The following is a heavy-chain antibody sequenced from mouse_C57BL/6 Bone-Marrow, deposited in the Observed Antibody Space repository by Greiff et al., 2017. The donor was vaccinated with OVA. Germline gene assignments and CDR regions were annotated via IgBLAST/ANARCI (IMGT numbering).Heavy chain of an antibody. Sequence: EVKLMESGTVLPRPGASVKMSCKTSGYTFTSYWMHWVKQRPGQGLEWIGAIYPGNSDTSYNQKFKGKAKLTAVTSASTAYMELSSLTNEDSAVYYCTRAVVAFYYFDYWGQGTTLTVSS. J-gene: IGHJ2*01. CDR2: IYPGNSDT. D-gene: IGHD1-1*01. CDR1: GYTFTSYW. CDR3: TRAVVAFYYFDY. V-gene: IGHV1-5*01.